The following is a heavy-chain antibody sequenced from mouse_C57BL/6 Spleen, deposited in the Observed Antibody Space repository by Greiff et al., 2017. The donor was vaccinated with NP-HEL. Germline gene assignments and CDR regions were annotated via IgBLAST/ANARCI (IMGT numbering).Heavy chain of an antibody. CDR2: ISYSGST. J-gene: IGHJ3*01. D-gene: IGHD2-4*01. CDR3: ARDGLRGFAY. Sequence: VQLQQSGPGMVKPSQSLSLTCTVTGYSITSGYDWHWIRHFPGNKLEWMGYISYSGSTNYNPSLKSRISITHDTSKNHFFLKLNSVTTEDTATYYCARDGLRGFAYWGQGTLVTVSA. V-gene: IGHV3-1*01. CDR1: GYSITSGYD.